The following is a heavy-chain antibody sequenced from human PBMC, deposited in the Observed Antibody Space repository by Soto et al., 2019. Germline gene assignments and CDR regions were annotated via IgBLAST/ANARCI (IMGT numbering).Heavy chain of an antibody. CDR1: GGSISSGGYY. V-gene: IGHV4-31*03. CDR2: IYYSGST. Sequence: SETLSLTCTVSGGSISSGGYYWCWIRQHPGKGLEWIGYIYYSGSTYYNPSLKSRVTISVDTSKNQFSLKLSSVTAADTAVYYCARNPLVGGPYYYYMDVWGKGTTVTVSS. J-gene: IGHJ6*03. D-gene: IGHD2-15*01. CDR3: ARNPLVGGPYYYYMDV.